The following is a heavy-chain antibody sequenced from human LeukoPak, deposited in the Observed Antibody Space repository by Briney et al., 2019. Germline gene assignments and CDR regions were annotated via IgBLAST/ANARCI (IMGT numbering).Heavy chain of an antibody. V-gene: IGHV3-7*01. CDR1: GFTFSGYW. CDR2: IKQDGSEK. J-gene: IGHJ4*02. Sequence: GGSLRLSCAASGFTFSGYWMSWVRQALGKGLEWVANIKQDGSEKYYVDSVKGRFTISRDNAKNSLYLQMNSLRAEDTAVYYCARGATDVYFDYWGQGTLVTVSS. CDR3: ARGATDVYFDY.